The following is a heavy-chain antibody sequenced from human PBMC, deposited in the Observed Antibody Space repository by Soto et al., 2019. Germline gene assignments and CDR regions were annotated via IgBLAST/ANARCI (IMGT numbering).Heavy chain of an antibody. Sequence: PSETLSLTCTVSGGSISSYYWSWIRQPPGKGLEWIGYIYYSGSTNYNPSLKSRVTISVDTSKNQFSLKLSSVTAADTAVYYCARQDGSGSYRPTKYYYYYGMDVWGQGTTVTVSS. CDR1: GGSISSYY. V-gene: IGHV4-59*08. CDR2: IYYSGST. CDR3: ARQDGSGSYRPTKYYYYYGMDV. J-gene: IGHJ6*02. D-gene: IGHD3-10*01.